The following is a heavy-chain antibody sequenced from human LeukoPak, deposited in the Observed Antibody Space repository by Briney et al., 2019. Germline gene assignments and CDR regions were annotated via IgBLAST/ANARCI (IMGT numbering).Heavy chain of an antibody. V-gene: IGHV4-59*11. J-gene: IGHJ4*02. CDR3: LQGSSSGDY. Sequence: SETLSLTCSVSGGSISSHYWIWFRQPPGKGLEWIGHRHDSGSSNYNPSLKSRVTISVDTSKNQFSLKLSSVTAADTAVYYCLQGSSSGDYWGQGTLVTVSS. D-gene: IGHD6-25*01. CDR2: RHDSGSS. CDR1: GGSISSHY.